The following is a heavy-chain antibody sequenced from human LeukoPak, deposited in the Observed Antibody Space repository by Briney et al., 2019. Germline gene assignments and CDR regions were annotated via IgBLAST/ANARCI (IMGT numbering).Heavy chain of an antibody. D-gene: IGHD6-19*01. CDR2: ISAYNGNT. CDR1: GYTFTSYG. V-gene: IGHV1-18*01. J-gene: IGHJ6*03. CDR3: AGVVYSSGWDYYYYYYMDV. Sequence: ASVKVSCKASGYTFTSYGISWVRQAPGQGLEWMGWISAYNGNTNYAQKLQGRVTMTTDTSTSTAYMELRSLRSDDTAVYYCAGVVYSSGWDYYYYYYMDVWGKGTTVTVSS.